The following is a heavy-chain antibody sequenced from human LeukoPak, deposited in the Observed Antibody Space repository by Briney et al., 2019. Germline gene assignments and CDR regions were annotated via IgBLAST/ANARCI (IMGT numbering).Heavy chain of an antibody. V-gene: IGHV4-61*01. J-gene: IGHJ5*02. CDR1: GGSISSGSYY. CDR3: ARGGVVIPASFDP. Sequence: RASETLSLTCTVSGGSISSGSYYWSWIRQPPGKGLEWIGYMYSSGSTNYNPSLKSRVTISVDTSKNQFSLRLSSVTAADTAVYYCARGGVVIPASFDPWGQGTLVTVSS. CDR2: MYSSGST. D-gene: IGHD2-2*01.